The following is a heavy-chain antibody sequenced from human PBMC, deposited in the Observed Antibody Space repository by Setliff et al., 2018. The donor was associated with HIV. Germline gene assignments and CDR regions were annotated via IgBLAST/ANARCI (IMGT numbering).Heavy chain of an antibody. V-gene: IGHV4-38-2*01. D-gene: IGHD2-21*01. J-gene: IGHJ2*01. CDR1: GYSISSGYY. CDR2: IYHSGST. Sequence: SETLSLTCAVAGYSISSGYYWGWIRQPPGKGLEWIGTIYHSGSTYYNPSLKSRVTISVDTSKNQFSLRLSSVTAADSAVYYCARRRETIVGVIGIPNWYFDLWGRGTLVTVSS. CDR3: ARRRETIVGVIGIPNWYFDL.